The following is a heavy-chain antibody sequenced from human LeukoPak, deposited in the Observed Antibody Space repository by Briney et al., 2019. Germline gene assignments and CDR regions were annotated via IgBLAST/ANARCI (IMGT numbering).Heavy chain of an antibody. CDR1: GYTFTSYG. CDR2: ISAYNGNT. J-gene: IGHJ3*02. V-gene: IGHV1-18*01. Sequence: GASVKVSCKASGYTFTSYGISWVRQAPGQGLEWMGWISAYNGNTNYAQKLQGRVTMTTDTSTSTAYMELRSLRSDDTAVYYCARAEGYDSSGYTEDAFDIWGQGTMVTVSS. CDR3: ARAEGYDSSGYTEDAFDI. D-gene: IGHD3-22*01.